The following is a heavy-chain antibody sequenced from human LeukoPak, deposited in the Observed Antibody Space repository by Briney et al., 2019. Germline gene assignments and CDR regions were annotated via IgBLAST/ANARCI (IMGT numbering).Heavy chain of an antibody. V-gene: IGHV3-30*18. CDR3: AKTQWELRVADYFDY. Sequence: GGSLRLSCAASGFIFSNYGMHWVRQAPGKGLEWVAVVSYDGSNKYYADSVKGRFTISRDNSKNTLYLQMNSLRAEDTAVYYCAKTQWELRVADYFDYWGQGTLVTVSS. CDR2: VSYDGSNK. CDR1: GFIFSNYG. J-gene: IGHJ4*02. D-gene: IGHD1-26*01.